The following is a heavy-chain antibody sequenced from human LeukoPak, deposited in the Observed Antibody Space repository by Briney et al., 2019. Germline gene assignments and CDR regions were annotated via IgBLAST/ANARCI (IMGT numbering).Heavy chain of an antibody. V-gene: IGHV1-69*06. J-gene: IGHJ5*02. CDR3: AVGDWNYFKPGYNWFDP. CDR2: IIPIFGTA. Sequence: ASVKVSCKASGGTSGSYAISWVRQAPGQGLEWMGGIIPIFGTANYAQKFQGRVTITADKSTSTAYMELSSLRSEDTAVYYCAVGDWNYFKPGYNWFDPWGQGTLVTVSS. D-gene: IGHD1-7*01. CDR1: GGTSGSYA.